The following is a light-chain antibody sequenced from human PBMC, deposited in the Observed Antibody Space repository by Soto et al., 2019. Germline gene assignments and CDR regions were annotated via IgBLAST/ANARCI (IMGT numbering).Light chain of an antibody. V-gene: IGKV1-9*01. J-gene: IGKJ4*01. CDR1: QSISSW. CDR2: AAS. Sequence: DIQLTHSPSFRSASEGGRVTITFRSSQSISSWLAWYQQKPGKAPKLLIYAASTLQSGVPSRFSGSGSGREFTLTISSLQPEDFATYHCQQLNSYPIATFGGGTKVDI. CDR3: QQLNSYPIAT.